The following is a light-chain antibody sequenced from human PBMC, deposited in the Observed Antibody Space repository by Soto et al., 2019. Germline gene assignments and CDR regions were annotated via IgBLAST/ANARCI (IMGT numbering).Light chain of an antibody. J-gene: IGLJ3*02. V-gene: IGLV2-11*01. CDR3: CSYADTYTWV. CDR2: DVS. CDR1: TSDVGGYNY. Sequence: QSVLTQPRSVSGSPGQSVTISCTGTTSDVGGYNYVSWYQQHPGKAPKVMIYDVSKRPSGVPDRFSGSKFANTASLTISGLQAEDEADYYCCSYADTYTWVFGGGTKLTV.